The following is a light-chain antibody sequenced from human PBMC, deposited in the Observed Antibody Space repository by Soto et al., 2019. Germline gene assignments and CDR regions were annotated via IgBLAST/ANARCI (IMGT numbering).Light chain of an antibody. V-gene: IGKV3-20*01. CDR2: GAS. CDR1: QSVRSSY. Sequence: EIVLTQSPGTLSLSPGERATLSCRASQSVRSSYLAWYQQKPGQAPRLLIYGASSRATGIPDRFSGSESGTDFTLTISRLEPEDFAVYYCQQYGSSPWTFGQETKVDIK. J-gene: IGKJ1*01. CDR3: QQYGSSPWT.